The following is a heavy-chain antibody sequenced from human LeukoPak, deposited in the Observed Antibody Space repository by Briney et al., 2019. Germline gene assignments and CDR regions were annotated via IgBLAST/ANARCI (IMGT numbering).Heavy chain of an antibody. D-gene: IGHD1-14*01. CDR2: INHSGST. Sequence: SETLSLTCAVYGGSFSGYYWSWIRQPPGKGLEWIGEINHSGSTNYNPSLKSRVTISVDTSKNQFSLKLSSVTAADTAVYYCARHLLRTSTSFDYWDQGNLVTVSS. J-gene: IGHJ4*02. CDR3: ARHLLRTSTSFDY. V-gene: IGHV4-34*01. CDR1: GGSFSGYY.